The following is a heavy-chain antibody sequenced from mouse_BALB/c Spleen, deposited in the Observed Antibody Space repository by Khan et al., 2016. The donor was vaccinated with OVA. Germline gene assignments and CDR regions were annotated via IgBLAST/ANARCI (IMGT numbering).Heavy chain of an antibody. CDR2: INPNNGGP. CDR3: TRSGDGNPFAY. D-gene: IGHD2-1*01. CDR1: GYTFSSYY. J-gene: IGHJ3*01. Sequence: QVQLQQSGAELVKPGASVKLSCKASGYTFSSYYMYWVQQRPGQGLEWIGGINPNNGGPNFNEKFKTKATLTVDKSSSTAYMHLSSLTSEDSAVXYCTRSGDGNPFAYWGQGTLVTVSP. V-gene: IGHV1-53*01.